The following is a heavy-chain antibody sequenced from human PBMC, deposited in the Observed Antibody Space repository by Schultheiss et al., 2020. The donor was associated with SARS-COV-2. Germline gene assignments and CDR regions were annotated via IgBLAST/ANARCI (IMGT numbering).Heavy chain of an antibody. D-gene: IGHD6-6*01. V-gene: IGHV4-59*01. CDR2: INHSGST. CDR3: ARGGSSSSVNYYYYGMDV. CDR1: GGSISSYY. J-gene: IGHJ6*02. Sequence: GSLRLSCTVSGGSISSYYWSWIRQPPGKGLEWIGEINHSGSTNYNPSLKSRVTISVDTSKNQFSLKLSSVTAADTAVYYCARGGSSSSVNYYYYGMDVWGQGTTVTVSS.